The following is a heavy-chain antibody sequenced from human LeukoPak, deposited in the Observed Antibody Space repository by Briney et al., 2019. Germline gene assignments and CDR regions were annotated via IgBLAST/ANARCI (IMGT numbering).Heavy chain of an antibody. D-gene: IGHD6-19*01. CDR1: EFTLSHYW. CDR3: ARDSGGQWLVLFDY. J-gene: IGHJ4*02. CDR2: INSDGSRA. Sequence: PGGSLRLSYAASEFTLSHYWMHWVRQAPGKGLEWVSRINSDGSRADYADSVKGRCTISRDNAKNTVYLQMDSLRAEDTAVYYCARDSGGQWLVLFDYWGQGTLVTVAS. V-gene: IGHV3-74*01.